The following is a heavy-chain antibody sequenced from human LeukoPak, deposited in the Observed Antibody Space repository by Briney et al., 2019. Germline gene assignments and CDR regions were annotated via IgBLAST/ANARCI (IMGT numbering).Heavy chain of an antibody. CDR1: GGSISGYY. CDR2: IYYSGST. Sequence: PSETLSLTCTVSGGSISGYYWSWIRQPPGKGLEWIGYIYYSGSTNYNPSLKSRVTISVDTSKNQFSLKLSSVTAADTAVYYCARLNRRYYDSSGYYDYWGQGTLVTVSS. D-gene: IGHD3-22*01. CDR3: ARLNRRYYDSSGYYDY. J-gene: IGHJ4*02. V-gene: IGHV4-59*01.